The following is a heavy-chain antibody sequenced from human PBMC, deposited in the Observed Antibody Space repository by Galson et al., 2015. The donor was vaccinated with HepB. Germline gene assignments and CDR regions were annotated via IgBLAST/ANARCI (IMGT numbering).Heavy chain of an antibody. J-gene: IGHJ4*02. Sequence: SLRLSCAASGFTFSYYSMNWVRQAPGKGLEWVSYISSSGSTMYYADSVQGRFTISRDNAKNSLYLRMNSLRAEDTAVYFCARENDYYFDYWGQGTLVIVSS. D-gene: IGHD1-1*01. CDR3: ARENDYYFDY. V-gene: IGHV3-48*01. CDR1: GFTFSYYS. CDR2: ISSSGSTM.